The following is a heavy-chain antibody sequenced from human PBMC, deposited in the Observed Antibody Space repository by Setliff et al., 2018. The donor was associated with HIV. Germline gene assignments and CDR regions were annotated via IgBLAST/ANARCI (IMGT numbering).Heavy chain of an antibody. D-gene: IGHD6-6*01. J-gene: IGHJ3*02. CDR3: ARIYRSSWPFDACDI. CDR1: GFSFSNYA. Sequence: GGSLRLSCAASGFSFSNYAMSWVRQAPGKGLEWVSSVIRGGHNTFYADSVKGRFTIPRGNSKDTLYLQMSGLTAEDTAIYYCARIYRSSWPFDACDIWGQGTMVTVSS. CDR2: VIRGGHNT. V-gene: IGHV3-23*01.